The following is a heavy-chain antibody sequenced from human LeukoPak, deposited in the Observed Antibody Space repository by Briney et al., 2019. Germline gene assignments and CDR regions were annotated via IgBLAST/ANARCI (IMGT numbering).Heavy chain of an antibody. J-gene: IGHJ4*02. V-gene: IGHV1-18*01. CDR3: ARSRGVTAYRQEFDY. CDR2: ISTYNSNP. Sequence: ASVKVSCKASGYTFTSYGLSWVRQAPGQGLEWMGWISTYNSNPSYAQKSQGRVTMSTDTSTSTAYMDLRSLRSDDTAVYYCARSRGVTAYRQEFDYWGQGTLVTVSS. CDR1: GYTFTSYG. D-gene: IGHD2-21*02.